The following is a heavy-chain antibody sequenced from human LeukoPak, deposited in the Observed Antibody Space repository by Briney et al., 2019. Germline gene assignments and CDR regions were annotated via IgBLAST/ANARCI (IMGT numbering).Heavy chain of an antibody. CDR2: ISGSGGST. J-gene: IGHJ1*01. Sequence: PGGSLRLSCAASGFTFSSYGMSWVRQAPGKGLGWVSAISGSGGSTYYADSVKGRFTISRDNSKNTLYLQMNSLRAEDTAVYYCARQDRYRYYYDSSGHISHWGQGTLVTVSS. V-gene: IGHV3-23*01. CDR1: GFTFSSYG. CDR3: ARQDRYRYYYDSSGHISH. D-gene: IGHD3-22*01.